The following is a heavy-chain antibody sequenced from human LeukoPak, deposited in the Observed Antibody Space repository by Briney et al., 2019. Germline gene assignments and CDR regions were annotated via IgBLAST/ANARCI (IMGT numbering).Heavy chain of an antibody. D-gene: IGHD5-18*01. CDR1: GYTFTNYG. CDR2: ISGFNGDT. CDR3: AREGFVRDTALDY. Sequence: ASVKISGKASGYTFTNYGLSWVRQAPGQGLEWMGWISGFNGDTNYAQNFQGRVTMTTDTSTNTAYMELRSLTSDDTAIYFCAREGFVRDTALDYWGQGTLVTVSA. J-gene: IGHJ4*02. V-gene: IGHV1-18*01.